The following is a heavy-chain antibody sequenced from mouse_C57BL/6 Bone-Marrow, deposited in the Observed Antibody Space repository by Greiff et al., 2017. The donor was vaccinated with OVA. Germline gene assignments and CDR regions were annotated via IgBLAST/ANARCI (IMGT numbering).Heavy chain of an antibody. Sequence: QVQLQQSGAELAKPGASVKLSCKASGYTFTDYEMHWVKQTPVHGLEWIGAIDPETGGTAYNQKFKGKAILTADKSSSTAYMELRSLTSEDSAVYYCTRHYYGSSYYFDYWGQGTTLTVSS. D-gene: IGHD1-1*01. J-gene: IGHJ2*01. CDR3: TRHYYGSSYYFDY. V-gene: IGHV1-15*01. CDR2: IDPETGGT. CDR1: GYTFTDYE.